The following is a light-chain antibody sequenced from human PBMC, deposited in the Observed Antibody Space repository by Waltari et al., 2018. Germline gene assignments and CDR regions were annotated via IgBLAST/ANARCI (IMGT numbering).Light chain of an antibody. CDR3: QQANSFPLA. V-gene: IGKV1-12*01. Sequence: DIQMTQSPSSVSASVGDRVTITCRPSQGIRSWLAWYQQKPGKALKLLTYATSTLQSGVPSRFSGSGSRTDFTLTFSSLQPEDFATYYSQQANSFPLAFGARTKVEIK. CDR2: ATS. CDR1: QGIRSW. J-gene: IGKJ4*01.